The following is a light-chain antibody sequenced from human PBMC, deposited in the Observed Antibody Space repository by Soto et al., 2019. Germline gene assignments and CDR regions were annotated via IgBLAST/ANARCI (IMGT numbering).Light chain of an antibody. CDR2: SDI. CDR1: SSNIGSNT. CDR3: AAWDDSLNGYV. V-gene: IGLV1-44*01. Sequence: QSVLTQPPSASGTPGQRVTISCSGSSSNIGSNTVNWYQQVPGTAPKLLIYSDIQRPSGVPDRFSGSKSGTSASLAISGPQSEDEADYYCAAWDDSLNGYVFGAGTKSPS. J-gene: IGLJ1*01.